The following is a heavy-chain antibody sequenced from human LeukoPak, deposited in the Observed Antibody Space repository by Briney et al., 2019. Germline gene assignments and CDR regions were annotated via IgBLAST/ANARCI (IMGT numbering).Heavy chain of an antibody. CDR3: ATKTYCSGGRCYGENWFDP. V-gene: IGHV4-59*08. J-gene: IGHJ5*02. Sequence: PSETLSLTCTVTGGSISGYHWNWIRQSPGKGLEWIASIYYTGIADYNPSLKSRVTTSVDTSKNEISLILSSVTAADTAVYYCATKTYCSGGRCYGENWFDPWGQGTLVTVSS. CDR2: IYYTGIA. CDR1: GGSISGYH. D-gene: IGHD2-15*01.